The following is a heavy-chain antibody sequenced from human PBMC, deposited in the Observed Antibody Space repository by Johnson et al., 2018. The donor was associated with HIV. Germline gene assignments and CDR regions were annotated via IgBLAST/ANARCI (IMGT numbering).Heavy chain of an antibody. D-gene: IGHD6-19*01. Sequence: VQPGRSLRLSCAASRFTFSDYDIHWVRQAPGNGLEWVAVISYDGSKKYYADSVKGRFTISRDNSKNTLYLQMNSLRAEDTAVYYCAKDRAVGYSSGWYQAVINAFDIWGQGTMVTVSS. CDR1: RFTFSDYD. CDR3: AKDRAVGYSSGWYQAVINAFDI. V-gene: IGHV3-30*18. CDR2: ISYDGSKK. J-gene: IGHJ3*02.